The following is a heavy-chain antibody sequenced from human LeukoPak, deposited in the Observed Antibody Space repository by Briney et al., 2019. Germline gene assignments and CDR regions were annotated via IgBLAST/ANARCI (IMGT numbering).Heavy chain of an antibody. CDR1: GFTFSSHW. Sequence: PGGSLRLSCAASGFTFSSHWIHWVRQAPGKGLVWVSRINNDGSDTTYADSVKGRFTISRDNAKNTLYLQMNSLRAEDTAVYYCVRGSFGPDIWGQGTMVTVSS. D-gene: IGHD3/OR15-3a*01. V-gene: IGHV3-74*01. CDR2: INNDGSDT. CDR3: VRGSFGPDI. J-gene: IGHJ3*02.